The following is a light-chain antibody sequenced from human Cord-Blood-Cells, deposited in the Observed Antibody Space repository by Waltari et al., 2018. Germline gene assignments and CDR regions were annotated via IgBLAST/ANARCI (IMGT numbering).Light chain of an antibody. CDR2: AAS. CDR3: RQYYSIPPT. V-gene: IGKV1D-8*01. J-gene: IGKJ3*01. Sequence: VIWMTQSPSLLHASTGDRVTISRRVIQGISSYLAWYKQKSGRAPGLLIYAASTLQSGVPARFSGSGSGTDFTLTISCLQSEDFATYYCRQYYSIPPTFGPGTKVDIK. CDR1: QGISSY.